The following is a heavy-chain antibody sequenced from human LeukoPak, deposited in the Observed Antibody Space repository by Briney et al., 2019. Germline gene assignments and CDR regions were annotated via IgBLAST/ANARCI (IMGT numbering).Heavy chain of an antibody. CDR2: IYSGGST. CDR1: GFTVSSNY. D-gene: IGHD2-15*01. Sequence: GGSLRLSCAASGFTVSSNYMSWVRQAPGKGLEWVSVIYSGGSTYYADSVKGRFTISRHNSKNTLYLQMNSLRAEDMAVYYCAREVNCSGGSCYSGYFDYWGQGTLVTVSS. V-gene: IGHV3-53*04. J-gene: IGHJ4*02. CDR3: AREVNCSGGSCYSGYFDY.